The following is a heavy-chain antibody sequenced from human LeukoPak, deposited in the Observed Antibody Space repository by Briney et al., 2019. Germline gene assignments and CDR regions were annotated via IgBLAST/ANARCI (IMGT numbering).Heavy chain of an antibody. V-gene: IGHV3-30*18. J-gene: IGHJ4*02. Sequence: GGSLRLSCAASGFTFSSYGMHWVRQAPGKGLEWVAVISYDGSNKYYADSVKGRFTISRDNSKNTLYLQMNSLRIEDTGMYYCVKDRYGDLDYWGQGTLVTVSS. CDR2: ISYDGSNK. D-gene: IGHD4-17*01. CDR3: VKDRYGDLDY. CDR1: GFTFSSYG.